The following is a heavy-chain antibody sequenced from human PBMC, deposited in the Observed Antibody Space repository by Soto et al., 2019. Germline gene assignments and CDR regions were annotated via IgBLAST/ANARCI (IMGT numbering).Heavy chain of an antibody. V-gene: IGHV3-74*01. Sequence: GGSLRLSCAASGFTFSSYWMHWVRQAPGKGLVWVSRINSDGSSTSYADSVKGRFTTSRDNAKNTLYLQMNSLRAEDTAVYYCARGGYDFWSGYYGYYGMDVWGQGTTVTVSS. CDR1: GFTFSSYW. J-gene: IGHJ6*02. CDR2: INSDGSST. CDR3: ARGGYDFWSGYYGYYGMDV. D-gene: IGHD3-3*01.